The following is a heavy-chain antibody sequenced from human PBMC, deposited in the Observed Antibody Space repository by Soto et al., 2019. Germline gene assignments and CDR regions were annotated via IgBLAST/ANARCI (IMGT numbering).Heavy chain of an antibody. CDR3: SQITPIDFTGYYFDY. Sequence: QITLKESGPTLVKPTQTLTLTCTLSGFSLSTTTVGVGWIRQPQGRALKWLAIIYWDYDRRYIPCLTNRLTITKDTGVGQVFLTLTNIDPVDIAKYFCSQITPIDFTGYYFDYWGPGILVTVSS. CDR2: IYWDYDR. D-gene: IGHD3-16*01. V-gene: IGHV2-5*02. J-gene: IGHJ4*02. CDR1: GFSLSTTTVG.